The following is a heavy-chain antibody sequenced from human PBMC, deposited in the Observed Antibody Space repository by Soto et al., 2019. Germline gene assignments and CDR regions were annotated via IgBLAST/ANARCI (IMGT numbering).Heavy chain of an antibody. J-gene: IGHJ3*02. Sequence: QVQLQESGPGLVKPSQTLSLTCTVSGGSISSGGYYWSWIRQHPGKGLEWIGYIYYSGSTYYNPALKSRVTISVDTSKNPFSLKLSSVTAADTAVYYCARGGGYFDWLGAFDIWGQGTMVTVSS. CDR1: GGSISSGGYY. D-gene: IGHD3-9*01. CDR3: ARGGGYFDWLGAFDI. V-gene: IGHV4-31*03. CDR2: IYYSGST.